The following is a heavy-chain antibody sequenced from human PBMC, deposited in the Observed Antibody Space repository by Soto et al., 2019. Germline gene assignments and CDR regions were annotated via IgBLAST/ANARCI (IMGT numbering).Heavy chain of an antibody. CDR1: GYDFTSYW. CDR3: ARHRYSSSLN. D-gene: IGHD6-13*01. V-gene: IGHV5-10-1*01. CDR2: IDPSDSYT. Sequence: GESLKISCRGFGYDFTSYWITWVRQMPGKGPEWMGRIDPSDSYTNYSPYFKGHVTISADKSISTAYLLWSSLKASDTAMYYCARHRYSSSLNWGQGTLVTVSS. J-gene: IGHJ4*02.